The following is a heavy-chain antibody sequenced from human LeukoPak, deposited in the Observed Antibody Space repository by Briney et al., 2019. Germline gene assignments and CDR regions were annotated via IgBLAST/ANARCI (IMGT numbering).Heavy chain of an antibody. CDR3: AKFPPLLWFGELIWYFDY. D-gene: IGHD3-10*01. V-gene: IGHV3-23*01. Sequence: GGSLRLSCAASGFTFSSYAMSWVRQAPGKGLEWVSAISGSGGSTYYADSVKGRFTISRDNSKNTLYLQMNSLRAEDTAVYYCAKFPPLLWFGELIWYFDYWGQGTLVTVFS. J-gene: IGHJ4*02. CDR2: ISGSGGST. CDR1: GFTFSSYA.